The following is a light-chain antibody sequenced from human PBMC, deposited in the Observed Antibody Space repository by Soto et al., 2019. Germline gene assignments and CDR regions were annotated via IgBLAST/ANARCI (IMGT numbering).Light chain of an antibody. Sequence: EIVLTQSPGTLSLSPGERATLSCRASQSVSRTFLAWYQQKRGLPPRLLMYGASTRATGIPDRFGGSGSGTDFTLTISRLEPEDFAVYFCQQYGSSPPWTVGQGTKVDSK. CDR2: GAS. V-gene: IGKV3-20*01. J-gene: IGKJ1*01. CDR3: QQYGSSPPWT. CDR1: QSVSRTF.